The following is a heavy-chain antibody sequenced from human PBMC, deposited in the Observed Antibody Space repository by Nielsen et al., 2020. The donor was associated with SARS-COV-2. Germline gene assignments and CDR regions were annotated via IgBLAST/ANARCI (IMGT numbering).Heavy chain of an antibody. Sequence: GGSLRLSCAASAFTFSSYSMNWVRQAPGKGLEWVSSISISSSSFYYTDSVRGRFTISRDNAKSSLYLQLTSLRAEDTAVYYCARAYHNYYYAMDVWGQGTTVTVSS. J-gene: IGHJ6*02. V-gene: IGHV3-21*01. CDR1: AFTFSSYS. CDR2: ISISSSSF. D-gene: IGHD1-14*01. CDR3: ARAYHNYYYAMDV.